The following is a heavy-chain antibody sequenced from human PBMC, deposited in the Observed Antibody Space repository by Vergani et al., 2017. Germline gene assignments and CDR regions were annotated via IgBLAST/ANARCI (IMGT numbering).Heavy chain of an antibody. J-gene: IGHJ5*02. D-gene: IGHD2-2*01. Sequence: EVQLVESGGGLVQPGGSLRLSCAASGFTFSSYWMSWVRQAPGKGLEWVANIKQDGSEKYYVDSVKGRFTISRDNAKNSLYLQMNSLRAEDTAVYYCARHKPFWSSTSWFDPWGQGTLVTVSS. V-gene: IGHV3-7*01. CDR1: GFTFSSYW. CDR3: ARHKPFWSSTSWFDP. CDR2: IKQDGSEK.